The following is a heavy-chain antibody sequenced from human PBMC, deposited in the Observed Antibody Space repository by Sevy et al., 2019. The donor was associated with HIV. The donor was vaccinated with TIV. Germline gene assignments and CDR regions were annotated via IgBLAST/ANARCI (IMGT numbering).Heavy chain of an antibody. CDR1: GFSVSSHA. J-gene: IGHJ4*02. Sequence: GGSLRLSCAASGFSVSSHAMHWVRQAPGKGLEWVALISYDGSSKYYSDSVKGRLTISRDNTKNPLYLQMNSLRPEDAALYYCSGFARSSVGWYQSDYWGQGTLVTVSS. D-gene: IGHD2-15*01. CDR3: SGFARSSVGWYQSDY. CDR2: ISYDGSSK. V-gene: IGHV3-30-3*01.